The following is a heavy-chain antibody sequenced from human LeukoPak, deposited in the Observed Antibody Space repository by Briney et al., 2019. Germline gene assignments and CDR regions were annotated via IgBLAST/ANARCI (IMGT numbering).Heavy chain of an antibody. V-gene: IGHV4-34*01. Sequence: SETLSLTCAVHGVSFSGYYWSWIRQPPGKGLEWIGEINHSGSTNYNPSLKSRVAISVDTSKNQFSLKLGSVTAADTAMYYCARGGNYYYYMDVWGKGTTVTVSS. J-gene: IGHJ6*03. CDR1: GVSFSGYY. CDR2: INHSGST. CDR3: ARGGNYYYYMDV.